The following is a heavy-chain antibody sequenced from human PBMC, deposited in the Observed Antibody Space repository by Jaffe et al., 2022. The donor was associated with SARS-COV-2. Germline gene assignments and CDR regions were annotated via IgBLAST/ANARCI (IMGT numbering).Heavy chain of an antibody. D-gene: IGHD3-22*01. CDR3: ARVPSDGSAYNPTYSYYYMDV. V-gene: IGHV3-7*04. CDR2: IKQDGSEK. Sequence: EVQLVESGGALVQLGGSLRLSCVASGFTFSSYWMTWVRQAPGKGLEWVAHIKQDGSEKYYVDSVRGRSTISRDNAKNSLYLQINSLRVEDTAVYHCARVPSDGSAYNPTYSYYYMDVWGKGTTVTVSS. J-gene: IGHJ6*03. CDR1: GFTFSSYW.